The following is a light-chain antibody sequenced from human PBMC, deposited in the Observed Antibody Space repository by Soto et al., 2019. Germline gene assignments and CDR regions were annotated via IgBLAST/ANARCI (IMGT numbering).Light chain of an antibody. CDR1: QNDRKY. CDR3: HQYGESPPT. J-gene: IGKJ4*01. V-gene: IGKV3-20*01. CDR2: GAG. Sequence: EVVLTQSPGTLSLSPGERVTVSCRASQNDRKYLAWYQQKPGQAPRLVIYGAGTRGSGVPDRFSGSGSGTDFTLTTNSLESDDSAVYYCHQYGESPPTFGGGTKVEI.